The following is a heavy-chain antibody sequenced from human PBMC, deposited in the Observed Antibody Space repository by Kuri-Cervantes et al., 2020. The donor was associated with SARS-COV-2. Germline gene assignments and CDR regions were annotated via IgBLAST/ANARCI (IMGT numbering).Heavy chain of an antibody. D-gene: IGHD3-10*01. CDR2: IYYSGIT. CDR3: ARGGVYFGSTTFFNYPDY. CDR1: GDSISGGDYN. V-gene: IGHV4-30-4*01. Sequence: LRLSCTVPGDSISGGDYNWSWIRQAPGKGLEWIGNIYYSGITHYASSLKSRVTMSIDTSKNGFSLELRSVTAADTAVYFCARGGVYFGSTTFFNYPDYWGQGTLVTVSS. J-gene: IGHJ4*02.